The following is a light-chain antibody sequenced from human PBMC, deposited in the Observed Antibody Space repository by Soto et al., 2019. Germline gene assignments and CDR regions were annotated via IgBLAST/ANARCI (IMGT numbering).Light chain of an antibody. V-gene: IGLV2-18*02. CDR2: EVS. CDR1: SSDVGSYDR. CDR3: TSYTSSNTFV. Sequence: QSVLTQPPSVSGSPGQSVTISCTGTSSDVGSYDRVSWYQQPPGTAPKLMIYEVSNRPSGVPDRFSGSKSGNTASLTISGLLAEDEAEYYCTSYTSSNTFVFGTGTKLTVL. J-gene: IGLJ1*01.